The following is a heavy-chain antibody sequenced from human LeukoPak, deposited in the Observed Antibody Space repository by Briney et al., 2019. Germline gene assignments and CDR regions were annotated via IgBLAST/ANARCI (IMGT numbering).Heavy chain of an antibody. CDR2: ISGSGGST. V-gene: IGHV3-23*01. CDR1: GFTFSSYA. D-gene: IGHD5-18*01. Sequence: GGSLRLSCAASGFTFSSYAMSWVRQAPGKGLEWVSAISGSGGSTYYADSVKGRFTISRDNSKNTLYLQMNSLRAEDTAVYYCAKDKENSYGFTAPFDYWGQGTLVTVSS. J-gene: IGHJ4*02. CDR3: AKDKENSYGFTAPFDY.